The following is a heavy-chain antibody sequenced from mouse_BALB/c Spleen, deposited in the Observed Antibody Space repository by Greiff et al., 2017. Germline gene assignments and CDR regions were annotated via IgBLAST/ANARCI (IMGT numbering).Heavy chain of an antibody. CDR1: GYTFTSYW. CDR3: ARAYYGNYGFAY. Sequence: QVHVKQSGAELAKPGASVKMSCKASGYTFTSYWMHWVKQRPGQGLEWIGYINPSTGYTEYNQKFKDKATLTADKSSSTAYMQLSSLTSEDSAVYYCARAYYGNYGFAYWGQGTLGTVSA. CDR2: INPSTGYT. J-gene: IGHJ3*01. D-gene: IGHD2-10*01. V-gene: IGHV1-7*01.